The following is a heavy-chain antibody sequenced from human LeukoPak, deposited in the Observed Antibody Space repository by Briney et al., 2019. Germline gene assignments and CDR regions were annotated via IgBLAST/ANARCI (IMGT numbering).Heavy chain of an antibody. D-gene: IGHD2-2*02. Sequence: ASVKVSCKASGGTFSSYAISWVRQAPGQGLEWMGRIIPIFGIANYAQKFQGRVTIIADKSTSTAYMELSSLRSEDTAVYYCARDLSYNYFDYWGQGTLVTVSS. CDR1: GGTFSSYA. J-gene: IGHJ4*02. V-gene: IGHV1-69*04. CDR2: IIPIFGIA. CDR3: ARDLSYNYFDY.